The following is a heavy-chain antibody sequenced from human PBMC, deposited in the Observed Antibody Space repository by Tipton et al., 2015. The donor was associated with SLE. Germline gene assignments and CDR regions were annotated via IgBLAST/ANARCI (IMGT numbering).Heavy chain of an antibody. Sequence: TLSLTCTVSGGSISGHYLSWIRQPPGKGLEWIGYIYYSGSTNYNPSLKSRVTISVDTSKNHFSLKLSSVTAADTAVYYCASMIVVIPVEARRDGMDVWGQGTTVTVSS. V-gene: IGHV4-59*11. D-gene: IGHD2-2*01. CDR3: ASMIVVIPVEARRDGMDV. J-gene: IGHJ6*02. CDR1: GGSISGHY. CDR2: IYYSGST.